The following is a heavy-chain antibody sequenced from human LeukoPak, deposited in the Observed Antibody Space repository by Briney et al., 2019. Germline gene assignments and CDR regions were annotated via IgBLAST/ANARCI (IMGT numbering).Heavy chain of an antibody. V-gene: IGHV3-23*01. CDR3: AKETGDDYGDYTINWYFDL. CDR2: ISGSGGST. D-gene: IGHD4-17*01. J-gene: IGHJ2*01. CDR1: GFTFSSYA. Sequence: AGGSLRLSCAASGFTFSSYAMSWVRQAPGKGLEWVSAISGSGGSTYYADSVKGRFTISRDNSKNTLYLQMNSLRAEDTAVYYCAKETGDDYGDYTINWYFDLWGRGTLVTVSS.